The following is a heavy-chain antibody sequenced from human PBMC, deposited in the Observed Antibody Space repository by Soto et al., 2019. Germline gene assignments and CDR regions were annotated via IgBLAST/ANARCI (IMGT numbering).Heavy chain of an antibody. J-gene: IGHJ4*02. CDR2: ISGNSGSV. D-gene: IGHD3-10*01. CDR3: AKPREDAAWYGGDFDF. CDR1: GFTFDDYA. Sequence: EVQLVESGGGLVQPGRSLRLSCEASGFTFDDYAMHWVRQAPGKGLEWVSGISGNSGSVGYADSVRGRFSISRANAKNSLYLRMNSLRIEDTAIYYCAKPREDAAWYGGDFDFWGQGTLVTVSS. V-gene: IGHV3-9*01.